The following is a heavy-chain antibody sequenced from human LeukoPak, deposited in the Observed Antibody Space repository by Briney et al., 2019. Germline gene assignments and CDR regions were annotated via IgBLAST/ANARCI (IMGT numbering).Heavy chain of an antibody. D-gene: IGHD2-15*01. J-gene: IGHJ4*02. V-gene: IGHV3-23*01. CDR3: AKGTLGSCSGARCYPFDY. CDR1: GFTFSAYA. CDR2: ITGTTGNT. Sequence: PGGSLRLSCGASGFTFSAYAMNWVRQAPGKEMEWVSSITGTTGNTYCADSVKGRFTISRDNSRNTLYLQMNSLRAEDTAIYYCAKGTLGSCSGARCYPFDYWGQGALVTVSS.